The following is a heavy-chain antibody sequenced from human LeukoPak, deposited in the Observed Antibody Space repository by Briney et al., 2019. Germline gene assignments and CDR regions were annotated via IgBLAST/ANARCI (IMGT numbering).Heavy chain of an antibody. Sequence: GGSLRLSCAASGFSFRSYAMSWVRQAPGKGLEWVSGISGSGGSTYYADSVKGRFTISRDNSKNTLYLQMNSLRAEDAAVYYCAKDPRGSYSRDYYYYMDVWGKGTTVTVSS. D-gene: IGHD1-26*01. J-gene: IGHJ6*03. CDR2: ISGSGGST. CDR3: AKDPRGSYSRDYYYYMDV. V-gene: IGHV3-23*01. CDR1: GFSFRSYA.